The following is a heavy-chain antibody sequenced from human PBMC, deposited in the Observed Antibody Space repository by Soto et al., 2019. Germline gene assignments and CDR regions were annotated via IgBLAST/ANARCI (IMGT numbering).Heavy chain of an antibody. CDR1: GFTFSSYA. Sequence: GGSLRLSRAASGFTFSSYAMSWVRQAPGKGLEWVSAISGSGGSTYYADSVKGRFTISRDNSKNTLYLQMNSLRAEDTAVYYCADLYCSCTSCHTTAWYWGQGTLVTVSS. CDR2: ISGSGGST. D-gene: IGHD2-2*02. CDR3: ADLYCSCTSCHTTAWY. V-gene: IGHV3-23*01. J-gene: IGHJ4*02.